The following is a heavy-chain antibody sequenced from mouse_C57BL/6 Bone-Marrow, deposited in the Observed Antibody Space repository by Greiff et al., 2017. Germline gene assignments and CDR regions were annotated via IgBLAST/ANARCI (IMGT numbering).Heavy chain of an antibody. CDR1: GYAFSSSW. CDR3: ARYYYGRHY. J-gene: IGHJ2*01. V-gene: IGHV1-82*01. CDR2: IYPGDGDT. Sequence: VKLVESGPELVKPGASVKISCKASGYAFSSSWMNWVKQRPGKGLEWIGRIYPGDGDTNYNGKFKGKATLTADKSSSTAYMQLSSLTSEDAAVXFCARYYYGRHYWGQGTTLTVSS. D-gene: IGHD1-1*01.